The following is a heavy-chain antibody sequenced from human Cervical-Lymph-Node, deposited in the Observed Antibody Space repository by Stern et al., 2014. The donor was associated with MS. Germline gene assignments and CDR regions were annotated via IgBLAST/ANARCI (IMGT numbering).Heavy chain of an antibody. V-gene: IGHV3-33*01. CDR1: GFSFSRYA. CDR3: ASAYSSSHYYFDY. J-gene: IGHJ4*02. CDR2: IWYDGSNP. D-gene: IGHD6-13*01. Sequence: QLVQSGGGVVQPGRSLRLSCAASGFSFSRYAMHWVRQAPGKGLEWVALIWYDGSNPYYADSVTDRFTISRDNFKNTLYLQMNSLRAEDTAVYYCASAYSSSHYYFDYWGQGTLVTVSS.